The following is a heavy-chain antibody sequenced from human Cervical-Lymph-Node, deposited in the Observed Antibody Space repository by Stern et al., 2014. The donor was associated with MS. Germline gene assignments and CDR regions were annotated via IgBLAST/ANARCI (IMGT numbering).Heavy chain of an antibody. Sequence: QVQLQESGPGLVKPSETLSLTCTVSGGSISSYYWSWIRHPPGKGLEWIGYIYYSGSTNYNPSLKSRVTISVDTSKNQFSLKLSSVTAAGAAVYYCAIDYYDSSGANPYFDYWGQGTLVTVSS. D-gene: IGHD3-22*01. J-gene: IGHJ4*02. CDR3: AIDYYDSSGANPYFDY. V-gene: IGHV4-59*01. CDR2: IYYSGST. CDR1: GGSISSYY.